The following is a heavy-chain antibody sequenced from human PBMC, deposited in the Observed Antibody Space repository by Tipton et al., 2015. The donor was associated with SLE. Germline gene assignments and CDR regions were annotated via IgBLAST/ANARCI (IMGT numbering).Heavy chain of an antibody. V-gene: IGHV4-31*03. Sequence: TLSLTCTVSGGSISSGGYYWSWIRQHPGKGLEWIGYIYYSGSTNYNPSLKSRVTISVDTSKKQFSLRLSSVTAADTAVYYCARGGLLSSKWHWFDPWGQGTLVTVSS. CDR3: ARGGLLSSKWHWFDP. CDR1: GGSISSGGYY. J-gene: IGHJ5*02. CDR2: IYYSGST. D-gene: IGHD6-13*01.